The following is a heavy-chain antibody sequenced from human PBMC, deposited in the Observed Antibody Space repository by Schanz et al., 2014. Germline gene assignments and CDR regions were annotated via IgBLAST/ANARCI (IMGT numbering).Heavy chain of an antibody. V-gene: IGHV3-21*01. J-gene: IGHJ4*02. CDR2: ISSSGSYI. D-gene: IGHD6-19*01. Sequence: EVHLVESGGGLVKRGGSLRLSCAASGFTISSYSMNWVRQAPGKGLEWVSSISSSGSYIYYADSVKGRFSISRDNAKNSLFLQMNRLRAEDTALYYYAIIGVMVAVAGTRADYWGQGTLVTVSS. CDR1: GFTISSYS. CDR3: AIIGVMVAVAGTRADY.